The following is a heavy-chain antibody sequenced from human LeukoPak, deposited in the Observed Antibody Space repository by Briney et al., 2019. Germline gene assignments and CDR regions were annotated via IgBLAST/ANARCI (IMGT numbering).Heavy chain of an antibody. CDR3: ATPGAAAALY. J-gene: IGHJ4*02. Sequence: ASVKVSCKVSGYTLTELSMHWVRQAPGKGLEWMGGFDPEDCETIYAQRLQGRVTMTEDTSTDPVYMELSSLRSEDTAVYYCATPGAAAALYWGQGTLVTVSS. CDR2: FDPEDCET. V-gene: IGHV1-24*01. D-gene: IGHD6-13*01. CDR1: GYTLTELS.